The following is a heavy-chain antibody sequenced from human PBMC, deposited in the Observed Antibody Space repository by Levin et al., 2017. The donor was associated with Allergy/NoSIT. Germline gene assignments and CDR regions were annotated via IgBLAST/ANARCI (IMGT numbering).Heavy chain of an antibody. Sequence: SCGASGFPFNTYGMHWVRQAPGKGLEWVAVIWYDGSRKYYADSVKGRFTISRDNSKSTVDLQMDSLRGEDTAVYYCAREVTGLGFDLWGQGALVTVSS. CDR2: IWYDGSRK. CDR1: GFPFNTYG. J-gene: IGHJ4*02. V-gene: IGHV3-33*01. D-gene: IGHD1-20*01. CDR3: AREVTGLGFDL.